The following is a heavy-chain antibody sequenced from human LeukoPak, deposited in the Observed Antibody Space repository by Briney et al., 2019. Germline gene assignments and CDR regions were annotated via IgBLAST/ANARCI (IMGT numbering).Heavy chain of an antibody. J-gene: IGHJ4*02. V-gene: IGHV1-2*02. CDR1: GYTFTDFY. CDR2: VKPNTGDT. D-gene: IGHD7-27*01. CDR3: ARRDWGYFKSPDY. Sequence: ASVKDSCKASGYTFTDFYIHWVRQAPGQGLEWMGCVKPNTGDTNYAQNFQGRVTMATDTSITTAYMELNSLQSDDAAVIYCARRDWGYFKSPDYLGQGTLVAVSS.